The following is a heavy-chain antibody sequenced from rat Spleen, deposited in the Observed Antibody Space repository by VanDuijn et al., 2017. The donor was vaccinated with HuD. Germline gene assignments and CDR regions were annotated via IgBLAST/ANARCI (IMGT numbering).Heavy chain of an antibody. CDR3: ARSDWELG. CDR2: ISSSSGT. D-gene: IGHD5-1*01. J-gene: IGHJ2*01. CDR1: GFTFSSYG. V-gene: IGHV5-62*01. Sequence: AVQLVESGGGLVQPGKSLKLSCSASGFTFSSYGMHWIRQAPGKGLDWVAYISSSSGTVYADAVKERFTISRDNAKNTLYLQLNSLKSEDTAIYYCARSDWELGWGQGVMVTVSS.